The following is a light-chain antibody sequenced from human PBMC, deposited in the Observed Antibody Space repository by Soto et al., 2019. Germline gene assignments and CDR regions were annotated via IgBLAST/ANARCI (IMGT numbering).Light chain of an antibody. Sequence: ELVLTQSPGTLSLSPGESAALSCRASQPVSSNFLAWYQQKPGQAPRLLIYGVSSRASGIPDRFFGSGSGTDFTLTINRLEPEEFAGYYCQQYANSPITFGQGTRL. CDR1: QPVSSNF. V-gene: IGKV3-20*01. CDR2: GVS. CDR3: QQYANSPIT. J-gene: IGKJ5*01.